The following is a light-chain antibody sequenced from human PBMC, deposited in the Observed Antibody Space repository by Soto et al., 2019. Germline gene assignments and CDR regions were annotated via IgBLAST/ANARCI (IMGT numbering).Light chain of an antibody. V-gene: IGKV3-20*01. J-gene: IGKJ2*01. CDR3: QQYDRSYT. CDR1: QTITNNY. Sequence: EIVLSQSPGTLSLSPGERATLSCRASQTITNNYLAWYQQKPGQAPRLVMSDASSRATGIPDRFSGGGSETDFTLTISRLEPEDFAVYYCQQYDRSYTFGQGTKVEIK. CDR2: DAS.